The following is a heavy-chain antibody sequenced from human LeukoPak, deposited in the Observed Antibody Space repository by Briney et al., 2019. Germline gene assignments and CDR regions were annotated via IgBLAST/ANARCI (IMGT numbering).Heavy chain of an antibody. CDR1: GFTFDDYG. D-gene: IGHD3-22*01. CDR2: FNWNGGST. V-gene: IGHV3-20*04. Sequence: GGSLRLSCAASGFTFDDYGMSWVRQAPGKGLEWVSGFNWNGGSTGYADSVKGRFTISRDNAKNSLYLQMNSLRAEDTALYYCARDDYDSSGQFYGMDVWGQGTTVTVSS. CDR3: ARDDYDSSGQFYGMDV. J-gene: IGHJ6*02.